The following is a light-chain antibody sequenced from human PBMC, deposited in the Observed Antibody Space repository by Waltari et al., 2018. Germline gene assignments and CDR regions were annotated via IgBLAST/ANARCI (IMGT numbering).Light chain of an antibody. CDR3: QSYDSSLSAVV. Sequence: QSVLTQPPSVSGAPGQRVTISCPGRRSNIGAGYAVPWYQKLPGTAPKPLIHGNSNRPSGVPDRFSGSKSGTSASLAITGLQAEDEADYYCQSYDSSLSAVVFGGGTKLTVL. CDR1: RSNIGAGYA. V-gene: IGLV1-40*01. CDR2: GNS. J-gene: IGLJ2*01.